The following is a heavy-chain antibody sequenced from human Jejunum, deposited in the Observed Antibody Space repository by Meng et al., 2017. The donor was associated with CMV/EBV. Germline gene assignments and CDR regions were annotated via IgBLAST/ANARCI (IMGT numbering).Heavy chain of an antibody. CDR3: ARDRVGSTGWFDLDY. CDR1: GGSISSYH. D-gene: IGHD6-19*01. Sequence: GGSISSYHWSWIRQPPGKGLEWIGYIYYSGNTNYNSSLKSRVTISVDTSKNQFFLKLRSVTAADTAVYFCARDRVGSTGWFDLDYWGRGTLVTVSS. CDR2: IYYSGNT. V-gene: IGHV4-59*01. J-gene: IGHJ4*02.